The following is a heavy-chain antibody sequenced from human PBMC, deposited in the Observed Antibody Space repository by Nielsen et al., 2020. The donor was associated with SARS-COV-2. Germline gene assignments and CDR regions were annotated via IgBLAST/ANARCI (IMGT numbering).Heavy chain of an antibody. D-gene: IGHD3-9*01. CDR3: ARAGLRYFDWLAHHQAGNWFDP. CDR1: GGSISSYY. Sequence: SETLSLTCTVSGGSISSYYWSWIRQPPGKGLEWIGYIYYSGSTNYNPSLKSRVTISVDTSKTQFSLKLSSVTAADTAVYYCARAGLRYFDWLAHHQAGNWFDPWGQGTLVTVSS. J-gene: IGHJ5*02. V-gene: IGHV4-59*01. CDR2: IYYSGST.